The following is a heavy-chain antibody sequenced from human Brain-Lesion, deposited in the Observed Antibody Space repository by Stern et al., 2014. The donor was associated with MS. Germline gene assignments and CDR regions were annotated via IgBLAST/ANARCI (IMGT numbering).Heavy chain of an antibody. Sequence: VQLVESGPGLVKPSETLSLTCTVAGGSVSSTSYAWAWIRQPPGKGLGWIGTIYYSGNTYYSPSLQSRLPISLHPPTKQFSLHLRSVTAADTAVYYCAGEEDIRYCSGGSCTGNWFDPWGQGTLVTVSS. D-gene: IGHD2-15*01. J-gene: IGHJ5*02. V-gene: IGHV4-39*01. CDR2: IYYSGNT. CDR1: GGSVSSTSYA. CDR3: AGEEDIRYCSGGSCTGNWFDP.